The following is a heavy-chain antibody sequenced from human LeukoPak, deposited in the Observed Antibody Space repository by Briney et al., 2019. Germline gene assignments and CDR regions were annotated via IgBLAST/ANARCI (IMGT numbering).Heavy chain of an antibody. CDR3: ARRLWFGEFPFDY. J-gene: IGHJ4*02. D-gene: IGHD3-10*01. Sequence: SVKVSCKASGGTFSSYAISWVRQAPGQGLEWMGGIIPIFGTANYAQKFQGRVTITADESTSTAYMELSSLRSEDTAVYDCARRLWFGEFPFDYWGQGTLVTVSS. CDR1: GGTFSSYA. V-gene: IGHV1-69*13. CDR2: IIPIFGTA.